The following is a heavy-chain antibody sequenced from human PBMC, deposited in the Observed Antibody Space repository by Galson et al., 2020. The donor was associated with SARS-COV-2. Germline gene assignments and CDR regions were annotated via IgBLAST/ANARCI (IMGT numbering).Heavy chain of an antibody. V-gene: IGHV3-30*03. J-gene: IGHJ6*02. CDR1: GFTFSSYG. CDR3: ARVLRYFDWFPTVPYYFYGMDV. CDR2: ISYDGSNK. Sequence: GESLKISCAASGFTFSSYGMHWVRQAPGKGLEWVAVISYDGSNKYYADSVKGRFTISRDNSKNTLYLQMNSLRAEDTAVYYCARVLRYFDWFPTVPYYFYGMDVLGQGTTFAVSS. D-gene: IGHD3-9*01.